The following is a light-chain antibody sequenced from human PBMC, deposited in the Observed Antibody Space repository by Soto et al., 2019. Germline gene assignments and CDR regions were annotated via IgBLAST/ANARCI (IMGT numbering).Light chain of an antibody. CDR3: QQYGSSPQT. Sequence: EIVLTQSPGTLSLSPGERATLSCRASQSVSSSYLAWYQQKPGQAPRLLIYGASSRATGIPDRFSGNGSGTDFTLTMSRLEPEDFAVYYCQQYGSSPQTFGQGTKVEIK. J-gene: IGKJ1*01. CDR1: QSVSSSY. V-gene: IGKV3-20*01. CDR2: GAS.